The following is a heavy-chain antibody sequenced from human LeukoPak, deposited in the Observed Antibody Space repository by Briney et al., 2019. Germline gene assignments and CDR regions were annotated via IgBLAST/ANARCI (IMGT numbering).Heavy chain of an antibody. D-gene: IGHD5-18*01. J-gene: IGHJ6*03. Sequence: GESLKISCKGSGYSFTNYWIGWVRQMPGKGLKWMGIIYPGDSDARYSPSFQGQVTISADKSISTAYLQWSSLKASDTAMYYCARHLHQRGYRGLYYYYYMDVWGKGTTVTVSS. V-gene: IGHV5-51*01. CDR3: ARHLHQRGYRGLYYYYYMDV. CDR1: GYSFTNYW. CDR2: IYPGDSDA.